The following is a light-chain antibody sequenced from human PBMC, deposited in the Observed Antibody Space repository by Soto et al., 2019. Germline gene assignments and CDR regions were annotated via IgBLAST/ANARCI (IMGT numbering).Light chain of an antibody. Sequence: IVLTRSPVTLSLSPGERATLSCRASQGVGSNYLAWYQQKPGQAPRLLIYGASNRATGIPDRVSGSGSGTDFTLTIYRLEPEDIAVYYCQQYSISPITFGQGTRLEI. V-gene: IGKV3-20*01. CDR1: QGVGSNY. CDR3: QQYSISPIT. CDR2: GAS. J-gene: IGKJ5*01.